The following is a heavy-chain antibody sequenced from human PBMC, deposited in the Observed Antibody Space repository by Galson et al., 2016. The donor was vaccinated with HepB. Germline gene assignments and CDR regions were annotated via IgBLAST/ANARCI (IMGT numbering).Heavy chain of an antibody. J-gene: IGHJ3*02. CDR2: ISGSGESA. V-gene: IGHV3-23*01. CDR3: AKAMVGKDVFDM. Sequence: SLRLSCAASGFTFGSCAMNWVRQAPGRGLEWVSTISGSGESAHNADSVKGRFTISRDNSKNTLFLQMNSLRAEDTAVYYCAKAMVGKDVFDMWGQGTMVTVSS. D-gene: IGHD3-10*02. CDR1: GFTFGSCA.